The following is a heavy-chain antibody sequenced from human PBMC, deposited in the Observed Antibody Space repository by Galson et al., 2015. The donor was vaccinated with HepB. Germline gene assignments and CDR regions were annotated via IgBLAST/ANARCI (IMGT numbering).Heavy chain of an antibody. CDR1: GFTFDDYA. J-gene: IGHJ3*02. CDR2: ISWNSGSI. CDR3: AKDISMYCRSTSCIGAFDI. V-gene: IGHV3-9*01. Sequence: SLRLSCAASGFTFDDYAMHWVRQAPGKGLEWVSGISWNSGSIGYADSVKGRFTVSRDNAKDSLYLQMNSLRPEDTALYYCAKDISMYCRSTSCIGAFDIWGQGTMVTVS. D-gene: IGHD2-2*01.